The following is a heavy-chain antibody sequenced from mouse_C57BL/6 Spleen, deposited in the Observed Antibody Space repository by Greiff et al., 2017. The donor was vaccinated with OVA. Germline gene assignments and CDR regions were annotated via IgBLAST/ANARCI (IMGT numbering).Heavy chain of an antibody. D-gene: IGHD3-2*02. V-gene: IGHV1-69*01. CDR3: ARSECSSGYGYYAMDY. Sequence: QVQLQQPGAELVMPGASVKMSCKASGYTFTSYWMHWVKQRPGKGLEWIGEIDPSDSSNKYNQKFTGKSTLTVDKSSITAYMQLSSLTSEDSAVYYCARSECSSGYGYYAMDYWGQGTSVTVSA. J-gene: IGHJ4*01. CDR1: GYTFTSYW. CDR2: IDPSDSSN.